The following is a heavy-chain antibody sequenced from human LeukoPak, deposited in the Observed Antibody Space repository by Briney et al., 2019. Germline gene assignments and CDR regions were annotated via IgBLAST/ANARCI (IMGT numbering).Heavy chain of an antibody. D-gene: IGHD2/OR15-2a*01. V-gene: IGHV3-23*01. Sequence: PGGSLRLSCAVSGLTFSNAWMNWVRQAPGKGLEWVSAISGSGGSTYYADSVKGRFTISRDNSKNTLYLQMNSLRAEDTAVYYCAKDLSRLYYYYGMDVWGQGTTVTVSS. CDR1: GLTFSNAW. CDR3: AKDLSRLYYYYGMDV. CDR2: ISGSGGST. J-gene: IGHJ6*02.